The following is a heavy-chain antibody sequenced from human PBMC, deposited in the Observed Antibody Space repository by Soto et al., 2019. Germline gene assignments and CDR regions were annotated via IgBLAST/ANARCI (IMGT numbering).Heavy chain of an antibody. J-gene: IGHJ4*02. D-gene: IGHD3-22*01. CDR2: ISTSSSYI. CDR1: GFTFSRYN. CDR3: ARDLSNYYDSSGYYCDY. Sequence: EVQLVESGGGLVKPGGSLRLSCAASGFTFSRYNMNWVRQAPGKGLEWVSSISTSSSYIYYADSVKGRFTISRDNAKNSLYLQMNSLRADDTAVYYCARDLSNYYDSSGYYCDYWGQGTLVTVSS. V-gene: IGHV3-21*01.